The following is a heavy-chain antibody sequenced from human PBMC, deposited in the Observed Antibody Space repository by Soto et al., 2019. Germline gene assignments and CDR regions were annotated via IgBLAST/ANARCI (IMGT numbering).Heavy chain of an antibody. D-gene: IGHD3-10*01. J-gene: IGHJ6*02. CDR3: ARNMLRGVYGMDV. V-gene: IGHV4-59*01. CDR1: GGSISSYY. CDR2: ISYSGST. Sequence: SSETLSLTCTVSGGSISSYYWSWIRQPPGKGLEWIGYISYSGSTNYNPSLKSRVTISVDTSKNQFSLKLSSVTAADTAVYYCARNMLRGVYGMDVWGQGTTVTVSS.